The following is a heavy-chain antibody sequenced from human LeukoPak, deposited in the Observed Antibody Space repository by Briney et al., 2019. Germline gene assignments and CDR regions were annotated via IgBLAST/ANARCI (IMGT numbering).Heavy chain of an antibody. CDR2: ISSSSSYT. V-gene: IGHV3-11*03. D-gene: IGHD5-24*01. CDR1: GFTFSDYY. J-gene: IGHJ4*02. CDR3: ARQMATKNTPFDY. Sequence: PGGSLRLSRAASGFTFSDYYMSWIRQAPGKGLEWLSYISSSSSYTNYADSVKGRFTISRDNAKNSLYLQMNSLRAEDTAVYYCARQMATKNTPFDYWGQGTLVTVSS.